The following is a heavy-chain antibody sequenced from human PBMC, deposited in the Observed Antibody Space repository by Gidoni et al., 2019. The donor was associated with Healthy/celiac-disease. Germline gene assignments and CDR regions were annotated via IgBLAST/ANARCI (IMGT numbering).Heavy chain of an antibody. D-gene: IGHD6-19*01. CDR2: ISGDGGST. CDR1: GFTFDEYA. CDR3: AKRGNLGSGGNYYYYGMDV. J-gene: IGHJ6*02. Sequence: EVQLVESGGGVVQPGGSLRLSCAASGFTFDEYAIHWVRQAPGKGLEWVSLISGDGGSTYYADSVKGRFTISRDNSKNSLYLQMNSLRTEDTALYYCAKRGNLGSGGNYYYYGMDVWGQGTTVTVSS. V-gene: IGHV3-43*02.